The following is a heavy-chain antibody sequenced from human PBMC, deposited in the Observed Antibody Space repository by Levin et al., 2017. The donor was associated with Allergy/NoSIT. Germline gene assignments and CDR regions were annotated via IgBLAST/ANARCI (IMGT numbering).Heavy chain of an antibody. J-gene: IGHJ1*01. D-gene: IGHD4-11*01. CDR3: ARDNYSNYFSAEYFQH. CDR2: ISSSSSYI. V-gene: IGHV3-21*01. Sequence: GGSLRLSCAASGFTFSSYSMNWVRQAPGKGLEWVSSISSSSSYIYYADSVKGRFTISRDNAKNSLYLQMNSLRAEDTAVYYCARDNYSNYFSAEYFQHWGQGTLVTVSS. CDR1: GFTFSSYS.